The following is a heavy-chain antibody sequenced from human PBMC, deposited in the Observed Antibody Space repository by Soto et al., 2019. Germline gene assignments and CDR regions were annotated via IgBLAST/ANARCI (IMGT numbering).Heavy chain of an antibody. Sequence: ESGGGLIQPGESLRLSCAAFGFTISGKKYVAWVRQAPGKGLEWVSALYDLDGSFYAASVKVRFTTSSDSSKTTVYLQMNDLRPDDTAVYYCATWHEREHAYDVWGQGTTVTVSS. J-gene: IGHJ3*01. D-gene: IGHD1-1*01. CDR2: LYDLDGS. CDR1: GFTISGKKY. V-gene: IGHV3-53*01. CDR3: ATWHEREHAYDV.